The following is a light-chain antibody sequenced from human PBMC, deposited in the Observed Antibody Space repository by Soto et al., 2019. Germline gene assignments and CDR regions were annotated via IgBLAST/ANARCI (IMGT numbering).Light chain of an antibody. CDR1: GSDVGSYNL. CDR2: EGS. V-gene: IGLV2-23*01. Sequence: QSVLTQPASVSGSPGQSITISCTGTGSDVGSYNLVSWYQQHPGKAPKLMIYEGSKRPSGVSNRFSGSKSGNTASLTISGLQAEDEADYYCCSYAGSSTPHVVFGGGTKLTVL. J-gene: IGLJ2*01. CDR3: CSYAGSSTPHVV.